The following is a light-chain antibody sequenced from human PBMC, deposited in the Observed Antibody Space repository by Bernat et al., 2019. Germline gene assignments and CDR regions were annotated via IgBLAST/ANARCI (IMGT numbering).Light chain of an antibody. CDR2: AAS. CDR1: QSISSY. Sequence: DIQMTQSPSSRSASVGDRVTITCRASQSISSYLNWYQQKPGKAPKPLFYAASSLQSGVPSSFSGSGSGTDFTLTISSLQPEDFATYYCQQSYSTPITFGQGTRLEIK. CDR3: QQSYSTPIT. V-gene: IGKV1-39*01. J-gene: IGKJ5*01.